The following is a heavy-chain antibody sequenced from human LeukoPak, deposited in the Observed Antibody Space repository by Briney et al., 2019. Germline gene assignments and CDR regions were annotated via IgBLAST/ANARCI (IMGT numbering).Heavy chain of an antibody. V-gene: IGHV4-30-2*01. Sequence: PSETLSLTCAVSGGSISSGGYSWSWIRQPPGKGLEWIGYIYHSGSTYYNPSLKSRVTISVHRSKNQFSLKLSSVTAADTAVYYCARAPDSSYYDYWGQGTLVTVSS. J-gene: IGHJ4*02. CDR3: ARAPDSSYYDY. CDR1: GGSISSGGYS. CDR2: IYHSGST.